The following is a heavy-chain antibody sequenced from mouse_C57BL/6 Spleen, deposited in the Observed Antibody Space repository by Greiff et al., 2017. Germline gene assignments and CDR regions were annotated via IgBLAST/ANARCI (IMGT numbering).Heavy chain of an antibody. CDR1: GFTFSDYG. J-gene: IGHJ2*01. CDR3: ARNTGVDCDY. CDR2: ISSGSSTI. V-gene: IGHV5-17*01. Sequence: DVQLVESGGGLVKPGGSLKLSCAASGFTFSDYGMNWVRPAPEKGLEWVAYISSGSSTIYYADTVKGRFTISRDNAKNTLFLQMTSLRSEDTAMYYCARNTGVDCDYWGQGTTLTVSS. D-gene: IGHD1-1*01.